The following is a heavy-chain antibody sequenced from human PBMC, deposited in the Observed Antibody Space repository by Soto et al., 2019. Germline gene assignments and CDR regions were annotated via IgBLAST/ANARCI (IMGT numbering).Heavy chain of an antibody. V-gene: IGHV3-11*01. CDR1: GFTLNDYY. Sequence: QVQLAKSGGGLVKPGGSLRLSCVASGFTLNDYYMSWIRQAPGKGLEWVSYISTIGAISYADSVKGRFTISKDNAKNSLYLQMNSLRAEDTAVYYCATDLPPSARGGFAYWGQGTLVTVSS. J-gene: IGHJ4*02. CDR2: ISTIGAI. CDR3: ATDLPPSARGGFAY. D-gene: IGHD6-6*01.